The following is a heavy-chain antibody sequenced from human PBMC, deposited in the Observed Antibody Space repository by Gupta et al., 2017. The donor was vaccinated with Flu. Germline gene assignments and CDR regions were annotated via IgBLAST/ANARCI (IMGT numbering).Heavy chain of an antibody. J-gene: IGHJ4*02. Sequence: VRQKPGKGLEWMGIIYPGDSDTRYSPSFQGQVTISADTSISTAYLQWSSLKASDTAIYYCARSRFQSLTNFDYWGQGTLVTVSS. V-gene: IGHV5-51*01. D-gene: IGHD3-10*01. CDR3: ARSRFQSLTNFDY. CDR2: IYPGDSDT.